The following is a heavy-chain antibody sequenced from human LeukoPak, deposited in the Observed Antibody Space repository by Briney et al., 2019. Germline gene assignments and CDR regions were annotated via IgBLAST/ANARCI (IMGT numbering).Heavy chain of an antibody. Sequence: ASVKVSCKASGYTFTGYYMHWVGQAPGQGREGMGWINPNSGGTNYAQKFQGRVTMTRDTSISTAYMELSRLRSDDTAVYYCARDRGYCSGGSCYSVSYWFDPWGQGTLVTVSS. CDR3: ARDRGYCSGGSCYSVSYWFDP. D-gene: IGHD2-15*01. CDR1: GYTFTGYY. CDR2: INPNSGGT. J-gene: IGHJ5*02. V-gene: IGHV1-2*02.